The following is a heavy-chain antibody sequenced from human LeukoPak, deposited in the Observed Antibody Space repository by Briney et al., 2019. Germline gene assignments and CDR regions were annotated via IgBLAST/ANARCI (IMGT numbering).Heavy chain of an antibody. CDR2: MNPNSGNT. D-gene: IGHD2-21*01. Sequence: GASVNVSRKASGYTFTSYDINWVRQATGQGLEWMGWMNPNSGNTEYAQKFQGRVTMTRNTSISTAYMELSSLRSEDTAVYYCARDGEEDFDYWGQGTLVTVSS. CDR3: ARDGEEDFDY. CDR1: GYTFTSYD. J-gene: IGHJ4*02. V-gene: IGHV1-8*01.